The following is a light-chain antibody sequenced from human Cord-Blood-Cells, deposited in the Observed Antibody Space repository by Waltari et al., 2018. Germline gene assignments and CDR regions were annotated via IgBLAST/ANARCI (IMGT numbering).Light chain of an antibody. CDR3: QQYYSTPLT. V-gene: IGKV4-1*01. CDR2: WAS. J-gene: IGKJ4*01. CDR1: QSVLYSSNNKNY. Sequence: DIVMTQSPDSLAVSLGERATINCKFSQSVLYSSNNKNYLAWYQQKPGQPPKLLIYWASTRESVVPDRFSGSGSGTGFTLTISSLQAEDVAVYYCQQYYSTPLTFGGGTKVEIK.